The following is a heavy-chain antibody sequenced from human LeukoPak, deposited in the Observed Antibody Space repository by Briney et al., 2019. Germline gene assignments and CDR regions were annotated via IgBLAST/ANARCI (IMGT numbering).Heavy chain of an antibody. CDR1: GYIFTCYY. Sequence: ASVKVSCKASGYIFTCYYMHWVRQAPGQGLQWMGGINPKSGDTSYAQKFQGRVTMTRDTSISTAYMELSRLRSDDTAVYYCARVLNDLLTGYSPDPFNIWGQGTMVTVSS. V-gene: IGHV1-2*02. CDR3: ARVLNDLLTGYSPDPFNI. D-gene: IGHD3-9*01. CDR2: INPKSGDT. J-gene: IGHJ3*02.